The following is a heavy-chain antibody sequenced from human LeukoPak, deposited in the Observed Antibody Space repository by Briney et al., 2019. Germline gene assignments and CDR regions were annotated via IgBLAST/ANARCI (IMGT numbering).Heavy chain of an antibody. J-gene: IGHJ4*02. CDR3: AKDRVLRFLEWLLSH. D-gene: IGHD3-3*01. CDR1: GFTFSSYA. Sequence: GGSLRLSCAASGFTFSSYAMSWVRQAPGKGLEWVSAISGSGGSTYYADSVKGRFTISRDNSKNTLYLQMNSLRAEDTAVYYCAKDRVLRFLEWLLSHWGQGTLVTVSS. CDR2: ISGSGGST. V-gene: IGHV3-23*01.